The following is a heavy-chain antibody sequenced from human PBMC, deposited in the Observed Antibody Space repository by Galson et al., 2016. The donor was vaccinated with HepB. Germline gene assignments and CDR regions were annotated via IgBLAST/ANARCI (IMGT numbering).Heavy chain of an antibody. D-gene: IGHD3-3*01. Sequence: SLRLSCAAFGFTFSTSAMSWVRQAPGQGLEWVSAISSTSHSTYYADAVKGRFTISRDNAKNTLFLQMDSLKIDDTAVYYCAKGWSGPDSWGQGTLVTVSS. V-gene: IGHV3-23*01. CDR2: ISSTSHST. CDR1: GFTFSTSA. CDR3: AKGWSGPDS. J-gene: IGHJ4*02.